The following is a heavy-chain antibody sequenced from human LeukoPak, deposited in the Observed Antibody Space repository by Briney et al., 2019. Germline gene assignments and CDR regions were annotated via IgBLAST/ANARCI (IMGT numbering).Heavy chain of an antibody. D-gene: IGHD1-7*01. V-gene: IGHV3-30*03. Sequence: PGGSLRLSCAASGFTFSSYSMNWVRQAPGKGLEWVAVISYDGSNKYYADSVKGRFTISRDNSKNTLYLQMNSLRAEDTAVYYCARAGTGRYWGQGTLVTVSS. J-gene: IGHJ4*02. CDR2: ISYDGSNK. CDR1: GFTFSSYS. CDR3: ARAGTGRY.